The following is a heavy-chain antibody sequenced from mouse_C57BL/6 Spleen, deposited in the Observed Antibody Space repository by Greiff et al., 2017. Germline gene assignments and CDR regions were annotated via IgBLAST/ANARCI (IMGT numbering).Heavy chain of an antibody. V-gene: IGHV5-9-1*02. D-gene: IGHD1-1*01. CDR3: TRRDYYGSRDWYFDV. Sequence: EVMLVESGEGLVKPGGSLKLSCAASGFTFSSYAMSWVRQTPEKRLEWVAYISSGGDYIYYADTVKGRFTISRDNARNTLYLQMSSLKSEDTAMYYCTRRDYYGSRDWYFDVWGTGTTVTVSS. CDR1: GFTFSSYA. CDR2: ISSGGDYI. J-gene: IGHJ1*03.